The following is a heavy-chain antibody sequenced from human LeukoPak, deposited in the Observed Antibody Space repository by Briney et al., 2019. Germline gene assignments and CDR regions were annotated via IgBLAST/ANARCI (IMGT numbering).Heavy chain of an antibody. CDR3: ARQGLRNDYYYYMDV. CDR1: GGSFSDYY. D-gene: IGHD3-16*01. CDR2: INHSGST. Sequence: SETLSLTCAVYGGSFSDYYWSWIRQSPGKGLEWIGEINHSGSTNYNPSLKSRVTMSVDTSKKQLSLNLTSVTAADTAVYYCARQGLRNDYYYYMDVWGKGTTVTISS. J-gene: IGHJ6*03. V-gene: IGHV4-34*01.